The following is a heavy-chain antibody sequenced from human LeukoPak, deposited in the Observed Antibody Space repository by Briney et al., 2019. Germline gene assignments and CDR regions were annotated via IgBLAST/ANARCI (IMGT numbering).Heavy chain of an antibody. CDR2: VSGSGGST. V-gene: IGHV3-23*01. D-gene: IGHD4-17*01. CDR1: GFTFTSYA. Sequence: GGSLRLSCAASGFTFTSYAMSWVRQAPGKRLESVSAVSGSGGSTYYADSVKGRFTISRDNSKNTLYLQMNSLRAEDTAVYYCAILTTVTTKGDYWGQGTLVTVSS. CDR3: AILTTVTTKGDY. J-gene: IGHJ4*02.